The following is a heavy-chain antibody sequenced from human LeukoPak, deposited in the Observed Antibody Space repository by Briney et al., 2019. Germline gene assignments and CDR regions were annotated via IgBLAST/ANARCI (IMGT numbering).Heavy chain of an antibody. V-gene: IGHV3-20*04. J-gene: IGHJ6*03. CDR2: INWNGGST. CDR1: GFTFDDYG. Sequence: GGSLRLSCAASGFTFDDYGMSWVRQAPGKGLEWVSGINWNGGSTGYADSVKGRFTISRDNAKNSLYLQMNSLRAEDTALYYCARVQPNYLREMATITGSYYYYMDVWGKGTTVTVSS. CDR3: ARVQPNYLREMATITGSYYYYMDV. D-gene: IGHD5-24*01.